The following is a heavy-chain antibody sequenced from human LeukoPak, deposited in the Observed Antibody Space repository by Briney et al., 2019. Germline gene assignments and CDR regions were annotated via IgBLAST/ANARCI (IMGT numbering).Heavy chain of an antibody. CDR3: ARDGPNGRGYSYGLTWFDP. D-gene: IGHD5-18*01. V-gene: IGHV3-21*01. CDR2: ISSSSSYI. Sequence: PGGSLRLSCAASGFPLSSYSMNWVRQAPGKGLEWVSSISSSSSYIYYADSVKGRFTISRDNAKNSLYLQMNSLRAEDTAVYYCARDGPNGRGYSYGLTWFDPLGQGTLVTVSS. J-gene: IGHJ5*02. CDR1: GFPLSSYS.